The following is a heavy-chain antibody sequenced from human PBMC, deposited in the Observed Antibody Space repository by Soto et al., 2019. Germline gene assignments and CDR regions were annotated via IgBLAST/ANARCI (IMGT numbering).Heavy chain of an antibody. Sequence: ASVKVSCKASGYTFTSYYMHWVRQAPRQGLEWMGIINPSGGSTSYAQKFQGRVTMTRDTSTSTVYMELSSLRSEDTAMYYCARDRGSSSSDYYYGMDVWGQGTTVTVS. CDR2: INPSGGST. V-gene: IGHV1-46*01. J-gene: IGHJ6*02. CDR3: ARDRGSSSSDYYYGMDV. D-gene: IGHD6-6*01. CDR1: GYTFTSYY.